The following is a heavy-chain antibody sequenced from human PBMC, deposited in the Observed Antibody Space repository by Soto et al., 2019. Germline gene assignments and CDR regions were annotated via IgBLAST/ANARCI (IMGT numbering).Heavy chain of an antibody. V-gene: IGHV3-23*01. CDR3: AKMDYWEYCGGDCYLAY. CDR2: ISGSGGST. Sequence: GSLRLSCAASGFTFSSYAMSWVRQAPGKGLEWVSAISGSGGSTYYADSVKGRFTISRDNSKNTLYLQMNSLRAEDTAVYYCAKMDYWEYCGGDCYLAYWGQGTLVTVSS. J-gene: IGHJ4*02. D-gene: IGHD2-21*02. CDR1: GFTFSSYA.